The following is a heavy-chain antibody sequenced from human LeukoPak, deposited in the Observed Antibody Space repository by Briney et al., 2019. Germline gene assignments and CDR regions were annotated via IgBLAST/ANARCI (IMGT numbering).Heavy chain of an antibody. CDR1: GFTFPTYW. Sequence: SGGSLRLSCAASGFTFPTYWMSWVRQAPGKGLEWVANIKQDGSEKYYVDSVKGRFTISRDNAKNSLYLQMNSLRAEDTAVYYCAISLVGATTAYYFDYWGQGTLVTVSS. CDR3: AISLVGATTAYYFDY. D-gene: IGHD1-26*01. V-gene: IGHV3-7*03. CDR2: IKQDGSEK. J-gene: IGHJ4*02.